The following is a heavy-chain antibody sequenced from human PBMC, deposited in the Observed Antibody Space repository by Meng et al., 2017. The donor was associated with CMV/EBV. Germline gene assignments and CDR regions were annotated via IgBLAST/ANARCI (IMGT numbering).Heavy chain of an antibody. CDR3: AKDRRTTWAGFFDY. V-gene: IGHV3-23*01. D-gene: IGHD1-14*01. CDR2: ITDSGATT. J-gene: IGHJ4*02. CDR1: MSNYA. Sequence: MSNYAMSWVRQAPGKGLEWVSGITDSGATTYYADSVKGRFTISRDNSKNTLYLQMNSLRAEDTARYYCAKDRRTTWAGFFDYWGQGTLVTVSS.